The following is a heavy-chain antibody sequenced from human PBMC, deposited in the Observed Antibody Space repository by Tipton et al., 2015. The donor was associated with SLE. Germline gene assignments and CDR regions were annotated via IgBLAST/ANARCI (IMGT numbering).Heavy chain of an antibody. J-gene: IGHJ6*02. D-gene: IGHD2-15*01. CDR3: ARDTYCGLDA. V-gene: IGHV4-59*12. Sequence: TLSLTCTVSGGPTSSYYWGCVRQPPGKGLEWIGSIYYSGTTNHNPSLKGRVTMSIDMSKNQFSLSLSSVTAADTAIYYCARDTYCGLDAWGQGTTVTVSS. CDR2: IYYSGTT. CDR1: GGPTSSYY.